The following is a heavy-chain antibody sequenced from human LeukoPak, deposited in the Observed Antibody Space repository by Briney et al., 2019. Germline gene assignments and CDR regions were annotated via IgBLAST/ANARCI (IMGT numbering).Heavy chain of an antibody. CDR3: ARVGAGELRSFDY. Sequence: SETLSLTCTVSGGSISSSSYYWGWIRQPPGKGLEWIGSIYYSGSTYYNPSLKSRVTISVDTSKNQFSLKLSSVTAADTAVYYCARVGAGELRSFDYWGQGTLVTVSS. CDR1: GGSISSSSYY. V-gene: IGHV4-39*07. CDR2: IYYSGST. D-gene: IGHD1-26*01. J-gene: IGHJ4*02.